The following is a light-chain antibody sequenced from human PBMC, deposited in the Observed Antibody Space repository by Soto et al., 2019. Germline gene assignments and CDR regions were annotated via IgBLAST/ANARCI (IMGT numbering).Light chain of an antibody. J-gene: IGLJ2*01. CDR3: AAWDDSLNGQVV. CDR2: NNN. V-gene: IGLV1-44*01. Sequence: QSVLTQPPSASGTPGQRVTISCSGSSSNIGSNTVNWYQQLPGTAPQLLIFNNNQQPSGVPDRFSGSKSGTSASLAISGLQSDDEADYYCAAWDDSLNGQVVFGGGTKVTVL. CDR1: SSNIGSNT.